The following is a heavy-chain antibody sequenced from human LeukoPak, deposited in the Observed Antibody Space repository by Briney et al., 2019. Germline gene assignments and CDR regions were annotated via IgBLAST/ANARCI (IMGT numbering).Heavy chain of an antibody. V-gene: IGHV3-23*01. CDR1: GFTFSSYA. J-gene: IGHJ4*02. CDR3: AKDKVVVPAANPFDY. Sequence: PGESLRLSCAASGFTFSSYAMSWVRQAPGKGLEWVSAISGSGGSTYYADSVKGRFTISRDNSKNTLYLQMNSLRAEDTAVYYCAKDKVVVPAANPFDYWGQGTLVTVSS. CDR2: ISGSGGST. D-gene: IGHD2-2*01.